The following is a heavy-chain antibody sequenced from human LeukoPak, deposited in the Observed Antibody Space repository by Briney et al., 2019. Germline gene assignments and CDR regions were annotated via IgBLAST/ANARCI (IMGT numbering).Heavy chain of an antibody. CDR3: ATTGIAVAGTMPDAFDI. V-gene: IGHV4-59*08. Sequence: PETLSLTCTLSGGSLSSYYWSWIRPPPGKGLEWIGYIYYSGSTNYNPSLKSRVTISVDTSKNQFSLKLSSVTAADTAVYYCATTGIAVAGTMPDAFDIWGQGTMVTVSS. J-gene: IGHJ3*02. D-gene: IGHD6-19*01. CDR1: GGSLSSYY. CDR2: IYYSGST.